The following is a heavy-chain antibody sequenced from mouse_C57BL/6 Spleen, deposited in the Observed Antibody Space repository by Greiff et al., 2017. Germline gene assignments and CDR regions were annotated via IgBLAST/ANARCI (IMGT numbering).Heavy chain of an antibody. CDR3: ARNYGSSSSAMDY. CDR2: IDPSDSAT. V-gene: IGHV1-52*01. D-gene: IGHD1-1*01. CDR1: GYTFTSYW. J-gene: IGHJ4*01. Sequence: QVQLKQPGAELVRPGSSVKLSCKASGYTFTSYWMHWVKQRPIQGLEWIGNIDPSDSATHYNQKFKDKATLTVDKSSSTAYMQLSSLTSEDSSVYYCARNYGSSSSAMDYWGQGTSVTVSS.